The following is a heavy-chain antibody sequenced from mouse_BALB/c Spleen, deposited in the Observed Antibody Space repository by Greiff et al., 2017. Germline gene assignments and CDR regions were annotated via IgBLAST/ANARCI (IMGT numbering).Heavy chain of an antibody. CDR3: ARSDDPYAFDY. CDR1: GYTFTSYW. Sequence: VQLQQSGAELVKPGASVKLSCKTSGYTFTSYWIQWVKQRPGQGLGWIGEIFPGTGTTYYNEKFKGKATLTIDTSSSTAYMQLSSLTSEDSAVYFCARSDDPYAFDYWGQGTTLTVSS. V-gene: IGHV1S132*01. D-gene: IGHD2-14*01. J-gene: IGHJ2*01. CDR2: IFPGTGTT.